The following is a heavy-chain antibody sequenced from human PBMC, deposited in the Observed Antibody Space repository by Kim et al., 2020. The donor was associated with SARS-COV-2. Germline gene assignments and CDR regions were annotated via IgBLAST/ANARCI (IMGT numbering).Heavy chain of an antibody. Sequence: SVKVSCKASGGTFSSYAISWVRQAPGQGLEWMGGIIPIFGTANYAQKFQGRVTITADESTSTAYMELSSLRSEDTAVYYCAIDLYYYDSSGYYGPFDYWGQGTLVTVSS. CDR3: AIDLYYYDSSGYYGPFDY. CDR2: IIPIFGTA. CDR1: GGTFSSYA. J-gene: IGHJ4*02. V-gene: IGHV1-69*13. D-gene: IGHD3-22*01.